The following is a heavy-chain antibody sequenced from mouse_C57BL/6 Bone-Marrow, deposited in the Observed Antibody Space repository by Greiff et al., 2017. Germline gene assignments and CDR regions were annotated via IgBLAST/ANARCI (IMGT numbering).Heavy chain of an antibody. CDR2: INPNNGGT. J-gene: IGHJ1*03. Sequence: EVQLQQSGPELVKPGASVKISCKASGYTFTDYYMNWVKQSHGKSLEWIGDINPNNGGTSYNEKFKGKATLTVDNSSSTAYMELRSLTSEDSAVYYCSIDGYWYFDFWGTGTTVTVSA. CDR1: GYTFTDYY. V-gene: IGHV1-26*01. D-gene: IGHD2-3*01. CDR3: SIDGYWYFDF.